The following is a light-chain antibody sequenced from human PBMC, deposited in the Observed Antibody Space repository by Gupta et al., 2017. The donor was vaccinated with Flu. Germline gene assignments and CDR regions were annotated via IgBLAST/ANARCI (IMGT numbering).Light chain of an antibody. V-gene: IGKV3-11*01. CDR1: KSVGTY. J-gene: IGKJ5*01. CDR2: DAS. CDR3: QQRSNPIT. Sequence: IVLTQSPATLSVSPGEGATLSCRASKSVGTYLAWYQQKPGQAPRLLIYDASKRATGIPARFSGRGSGTDFTLTIISLEPEDTAVYYCQQRSNPITFGQGTRLEMK.